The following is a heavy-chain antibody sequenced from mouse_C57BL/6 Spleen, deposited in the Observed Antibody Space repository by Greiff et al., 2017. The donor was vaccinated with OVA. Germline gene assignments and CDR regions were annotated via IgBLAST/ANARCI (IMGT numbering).Heavy chain of an antibody. V-gene: IGHV5-4*01. CDR1: GFTFSSYA. CDR3: ARDLRSSYAFDY. Sequence: EVMLVESGGGLVKPGGSLKLSCAASGFTFSSYAMSWVRQTPEKRLEWVATISDGGSYTYYPDNVKGRFTISRDNAKNNLYLQMSHLKSEDTAMYYCARDLRSSYAFDYWGQGTTLTVSS. D-gene: IGHD1-1*01. J-gene: IGHJ2*01. CDR2: ISDGGSYT.